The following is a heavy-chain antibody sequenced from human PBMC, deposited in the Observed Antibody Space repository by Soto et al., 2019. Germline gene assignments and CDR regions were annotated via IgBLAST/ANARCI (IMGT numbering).Heavy chain of an antibody. CDR1: GYSFTSYW. V-gene: IGHV5-51*01. Sequence: GESLKISCKGSGYSFTSYWIGWVRQLPGKGLEWMGIIYPGDFDTRYSPSFQGQVTISADKISNTAYLQWSSLRASDSAIYYCARQESLALAGIDHWGQGTLVTVSS. CDR3: ARQESLALAGIDH. D-gene: IGHD6-19*01. J-gene: IGHJ4*02. CDR2: IYPGDFDT.